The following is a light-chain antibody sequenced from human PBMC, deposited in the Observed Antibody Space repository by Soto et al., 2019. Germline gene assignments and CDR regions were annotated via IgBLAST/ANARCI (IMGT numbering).Light chain of an antibody. J-gene: IGKJ1*01. CDR1: QSLTRN. Sequence: EIVMTQSPATLSVSPGERVTLSCRASQSLTRNLAWYQHKPGQSPRLLIYDASTRATSIPARFSGSGSGTEFTLTISSLQPEDVATYYCQKYNSAPRTFGQGTKVDIK. CDR3: QKYNSAPRT. V-gene: IGKV3-15*01. CDR2: DAS.